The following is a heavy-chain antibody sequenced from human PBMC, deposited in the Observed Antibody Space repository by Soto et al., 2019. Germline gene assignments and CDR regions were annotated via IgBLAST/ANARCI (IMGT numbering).Heavy chain of an antibody. CDR1: GFTFSSYW. Sequence: GSLRLSCAASGFTFSSYWMHWVRQAPGKGLAWVSRINSDGSSTSYADSVKGRFTISRDNAKNTLYLQMNSLRAEDTAVYYCVRTSLVVAAATREDYWGQGALVTVSS. CDR3: VRTSLVVAAATREDY. J-gene: IGHJ4*02. D-gene: IGHD2-15*01. V-gene: IGHV3-74*01. CDR2: INSDGSST.